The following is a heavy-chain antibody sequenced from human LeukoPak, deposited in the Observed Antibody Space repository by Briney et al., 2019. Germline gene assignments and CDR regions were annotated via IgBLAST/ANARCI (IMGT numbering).Heavy chain of an antibody. CDR1: GFTISSNY. V-gene: IGHV3-66*01. J-gene: IGHJ4*02. CDR2: NYTGGST. Sequence: GGSLRLSCAASGFTISSNYMSWVRQAPGKGLEWVSVNYTGGSTYYADSVNGRFTISRDNSKNTLYLQMNSLRAEDTAVYYCARNGQMRYFDYWGQGTLVTVSS. CDR3: ARNGQMRYFDY. D-gene: IGHD2-8*01.